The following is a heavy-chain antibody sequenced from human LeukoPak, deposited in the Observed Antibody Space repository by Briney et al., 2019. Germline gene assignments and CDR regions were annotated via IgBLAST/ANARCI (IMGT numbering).Heavy chain of an antibody. CDR1: GFTFTTYT. V-gene: IGHV3-30*02. D-gene: IGHD1-14*01. J-gene: IGHJ4*02. CDR3: AKDKGNHGDY. Sequence: GGSLRLSCAASGFTFTTYTMSWVRQAPGKGLEWVAFIRYDGSNKYYADSVKGRFTISRDNSKNTLYLQMNSLRAEDTAVYYCAKDKGNHGDYWGQGTLVTVSS. CDR2: IRYDGSNK.